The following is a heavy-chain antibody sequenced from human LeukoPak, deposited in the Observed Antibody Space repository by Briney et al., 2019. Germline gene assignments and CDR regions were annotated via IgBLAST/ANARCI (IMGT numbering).Heavy chain of an antibody. CDR2: VFYTGTT. J-gene: IGHJ4*02. D-gene: IGHD4-17*01. V-gene: IGHV4-59*01. Sequence: SETLSLTCTVSGDSISGYYWNWIRQPPGKGLEWIGHVFYTGTTKYHTSLKSRFAISVDTSSNQFSLKLRSVTTADTAVYYCARGITVTTTSDHLDFWGQGILVTVPS. CDR3: ARGITVTTTSDHLDF. CDR1: GDSISGYY.